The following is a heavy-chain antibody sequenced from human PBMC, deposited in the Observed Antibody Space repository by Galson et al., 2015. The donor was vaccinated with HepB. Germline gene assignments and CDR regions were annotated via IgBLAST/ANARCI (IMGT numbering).Heavy chain of an antibody. V-gene: IGHV1-69*13. J-gene: IGHJ6*02. Sequence: SVKVSCKASRGTFSSYAISWVRQAPGQGLEWMGGFVPLFGTANYAQKFQGRVTITADESTSTAYMDLTSLTSEDMAVYYCARAVRITATTDYSYFGMDVWGQGTTVAVSS. CDR1: RGTFSSYA. CDR2: FVPLFGTA. CDR3: ARAVRITATTDYSYFGMDV. D-gene: IGHD1-7*01.